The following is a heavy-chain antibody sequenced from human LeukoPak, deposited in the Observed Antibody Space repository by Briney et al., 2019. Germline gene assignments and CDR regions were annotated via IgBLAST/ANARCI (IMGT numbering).Heavy chain of an antibody. Sequence: PSQTLSLTCTVSGGSISSGSYYWSWTRQPAGKGLEWIGRIYTSGSTNYNPSLKSRVTISVDTSKNQFSLKLSSVTAADTAVYYCARGGVSSSPSYWYFDLWGRGTLVTVSS. V-gene: IGHV4-61*02. CDR3: ARGGVSSSPSYWYFDL. CDR1: GGSISSGSYY. CDR2: IYTSGST. D-gene: IGHD6-6*01. J-gene: IGHJ2*01.